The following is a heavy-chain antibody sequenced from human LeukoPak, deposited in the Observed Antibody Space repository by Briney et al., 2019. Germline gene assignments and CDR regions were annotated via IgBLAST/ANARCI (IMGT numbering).Heavy chain of an antibody. Sequence: GGTLRLSCAASGFTFSSYGMSWVRQAPGKGLEWVSAISGSGGSTYYADSVKGRFTISRDNSKNTLYLQMNSLRAEDTAVYYCAKDHRITMVRGVIAFDVWGQGTLVTVSS. D-gene: IGHD3-10*01. J-gene: IGHJ4*02. CDR1: GFTFSSYG. CDR2: ISGSGGST. V-gene: IGHV3-23*01. CDR3: AKDHRITMVRGVIAFDV.